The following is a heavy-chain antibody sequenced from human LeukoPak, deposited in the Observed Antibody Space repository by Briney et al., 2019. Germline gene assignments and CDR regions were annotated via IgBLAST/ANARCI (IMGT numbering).Heavy chain of an antibody. V-gene: IGHV3-21*01. CDR3: ARDVGSDYFDY. Sequence: GGSLRLSCAASGFTVSSNYMSWVRQAPGKGLEWVSSISSSSSYIYYADSVKGRFTISRDNAKNSLYLQMNSLRAEDTAVYYCARDVGSDYFDYWGQGTLVTVSS. J-gene: IGHJ4*02. D-gene: IGHD1-26*01. CDR1: GFTVSSNY. CDR2: ISSSSSYI.